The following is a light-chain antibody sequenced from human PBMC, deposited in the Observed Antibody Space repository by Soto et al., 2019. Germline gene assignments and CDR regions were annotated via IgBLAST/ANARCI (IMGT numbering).Light chain of an antibody. CDR3: SSYAGSIL. CDR2: DVS. Sequence: QSALTQPRSVSGSPGQSVTISCTGTSSDVGGYNYVSWYQHHPGKAPKLMIYDVSKRPSGVPDRFSGSKSGNTASLTISGLQAEDEDDYYCSSYAGSILFGGGTKLTVL. J-gene: IGLJ2*01. V-gene: IGLV2-11*01. CDR1: SSDVGGYNY.